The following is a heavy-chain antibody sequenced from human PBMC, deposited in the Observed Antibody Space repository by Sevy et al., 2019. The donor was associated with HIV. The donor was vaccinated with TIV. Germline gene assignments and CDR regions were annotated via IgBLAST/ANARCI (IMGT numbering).Heavy chain of an antibody. CDR2: ISAFNGNT. V-gene: IGHV1-18*01. Sequence: ASVKVYCKASGFRFSSYSFSWVRQAPGQGLEWLGWISAFNGNTNSAQQLKDRVTITIDASRDTAYMELRSLRPDDTAVYYCATSGTLITTKAGGFDVWGQGTRVTVSS. J-gene: IGHJ3*01. CDR3: ATSGTLITTKAGGFDV. CDR1: GFRFSSYS. D-gene: IGHD3-10*01.